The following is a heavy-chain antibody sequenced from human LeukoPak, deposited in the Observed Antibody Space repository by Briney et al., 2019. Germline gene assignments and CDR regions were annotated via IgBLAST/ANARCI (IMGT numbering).Heavy chain of an antibody. Sequence: GGSLRLSCAASGFTFSSYGMHWVRQAPGKGLKWVAVISYDGSNKYYADSVKGRFTISRDNSKNTLYLQMNSLRAEDTAVYYCAKSVSSDYWGQGTLVTVSS. CDR2: ISYDGSNK. CDR3: AKSVSSDY. D-gene: IGHD2/OR15-2a*01. J-gene: IGHJ4*02. V-gene: IGHV3-30*18. CDR1: GFTFSSYG.